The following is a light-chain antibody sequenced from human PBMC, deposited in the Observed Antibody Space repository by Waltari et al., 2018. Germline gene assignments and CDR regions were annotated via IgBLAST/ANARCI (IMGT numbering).Light chain of an antibody. Sequence: DIHMTQSPSSLSASVGDKVTITCRASQDISSWLAWYQQKPGKAPNLLIYAASTLDTGVPSRFSGSGSGTEFTLTIGSLQPEDFATYYCQQGYTTPLTFGGGTKVEIK. CDR1: QDISSW. V-gene: IGKV1-12*01. J-gene: IGKJ4*01. CDR2: AAS. CDR3: QQGYTTPLT.